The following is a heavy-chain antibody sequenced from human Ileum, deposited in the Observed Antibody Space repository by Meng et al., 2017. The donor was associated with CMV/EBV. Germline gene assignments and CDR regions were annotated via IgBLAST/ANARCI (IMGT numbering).Heavy chain of an antibody. CDR2: ISSSGSTI. D-gene: IGHD3-3*01. J-gene: IGHJ6*02. Sequence: GGSLRLSCAVSGFTFSDYYMSWIRQAPGKGLEWVSYISSSGSTIYYADSVKGRFTISRDNAKNSLYLQMNSLRAEDTAVYYCASTYYDFWSGYSTSNYYYGMDVWGQGTTVTVSS. CDR1: GFTFSDYY. CDR3: ASTYYDFWSGYSTSNYYYGMDV. V-gene: IGHV3-11*01.